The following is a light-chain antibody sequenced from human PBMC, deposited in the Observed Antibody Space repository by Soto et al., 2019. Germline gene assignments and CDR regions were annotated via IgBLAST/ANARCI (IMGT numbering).Light chain of an antibody. V-gene: IGKV3-11*01. J-gene: IGKJ3*01. CDR2: DAS. CDR3: QQYGGSFRV. Sequence: EIVLTQAPATLYLSPGERATLSCRASQSVRSFLAWYQQKPGQAPRLLISDASDRAAGIPARFSGSGSGTAFTLTISSLEPEDFAVYYCQQYGGSFRVFGPGTKVDIK. CDR1: QSVRSF.